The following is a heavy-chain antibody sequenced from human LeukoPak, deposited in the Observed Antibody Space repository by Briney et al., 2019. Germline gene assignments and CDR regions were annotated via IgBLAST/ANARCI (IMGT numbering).Heavy chain of an antibody. D-gene: IGHD6-19*01. V-gene: IGHV3-48*03. Sequence: GGSLRLSCAAPGFTFSSYEMNWVRQAPGKGLEWVSYISSSGSTIYYADSVKGRFTISRDNAKNSLYLQMNSLRAEDTAVYYCARDLAVAAPGWFDPWGQGTLVTVSS. CDR1: GFTFSSYE. J-gene: IGHJ5*02. CDR3: ARDLAVAAPGWFDP. CDR2: ISSSGSTI.